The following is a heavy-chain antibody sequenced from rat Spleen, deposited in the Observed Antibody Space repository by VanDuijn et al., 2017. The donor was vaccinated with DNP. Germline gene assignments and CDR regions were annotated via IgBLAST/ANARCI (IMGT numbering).Heavy chain of an antibody. Sequence: EVQLVESGGGLVQPGRSMKLSCAASGFTFSNYYMAWVRQGPTKGLEWVASIRTNNNTTYYRDSVKGRFTISRDNAKSFLYLQMDSLRSEETATYYCVRWGGDYFDYWGQGVMVTVSS. V-gene: IGHV5S11*01. CDR3: VRWGGDYFDY. CDR2: IRTNNNTT. J-gene: IGHJ2*01. CDR1: GFTFSNYY.